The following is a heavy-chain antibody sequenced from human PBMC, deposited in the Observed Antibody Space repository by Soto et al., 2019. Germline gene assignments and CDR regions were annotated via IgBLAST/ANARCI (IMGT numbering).Heavy chain of an antibody. Sequence: GGSLRLSCAASGFTFSSYWMHWVRQAPGKGLVWVSRINSDGSSTSYADSVKGRFTISRDNAKNTLYLQMNSLRAEDTAVYYCARWSYDFWSGYYGGSDYYYMDVWGKGTTVTVSS. CDR3: ARWSYDFWSGYYGGSDYYYMDV. J-gene: IGHJ6*03. CDR1: GFTFSSYW. V-gene: IGHV3-74*01. CDR2: INSDGSST. D-gene: IGHD3-3*01.